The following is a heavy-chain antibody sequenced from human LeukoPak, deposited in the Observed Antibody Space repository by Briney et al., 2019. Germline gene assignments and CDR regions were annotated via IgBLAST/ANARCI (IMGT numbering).Heavy chain of an antibody. J-gene: IGHJ4*02. CDR1: GFTFSRYS. D-gene: IGHD2-2*01. CDR2: ISSSSSYI. Sequence: KAGGSLRLSCAASGFTFSRYSMNWVRQAPGKGLEWVSSISSSSSYIYYADSVKGRFTISRDNAKNSLYLQMNSLRAEDTAVYYCARVPEYCSSTSCSIDYSGQGTLVTVSS. V-gene: IGHV3-21*01. CDR3: ARVPEYCSSTSCSIDY.